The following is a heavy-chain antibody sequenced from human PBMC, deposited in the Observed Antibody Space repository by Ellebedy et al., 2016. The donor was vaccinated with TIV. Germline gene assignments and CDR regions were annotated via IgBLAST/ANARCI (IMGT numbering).Heavy chain of an antibody. D-gene: IGHD2-2*01. Sequence: AASVKVSCKTSGYSFIRCYMHWLRQAPGQGIEWMGLVNPSGCNTIYAQNFQDRVTMTRDRSTSTVYMELTRLRSDDTAVYYCAIGVEAAAVDYWGQGTLVTVSS. CDR3: AIGVEAAAVDY. V-gene: IGHV1-46*01. CDR2: VNPSGCNT. J-gene: IGHJ4*02. CDR1: GYSFIRCY.